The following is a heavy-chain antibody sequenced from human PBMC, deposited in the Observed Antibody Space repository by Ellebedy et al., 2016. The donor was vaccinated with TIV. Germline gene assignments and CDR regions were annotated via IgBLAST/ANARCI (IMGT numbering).Heavy chain of an antibody. CDR2: ISTSGGTI. Sequence: PGGSLRLSCAASGFNFHSYEMNWVRQAPGKGLEWLSYISTSGGTIYYADSVKGRFTISRDNAKNPLYLHMHSLRAEDPALYYCARASETSGYFQRGYYYYGLDVWGQGTTVTVSS. CDR3: ARASETSGYFQRGYYYYGLDV. CDR1: GFNFHSYE. J-gene: IGHJ6*02. D-gene: IGHD3-22*01. V-gene: IGHV3-48*03.